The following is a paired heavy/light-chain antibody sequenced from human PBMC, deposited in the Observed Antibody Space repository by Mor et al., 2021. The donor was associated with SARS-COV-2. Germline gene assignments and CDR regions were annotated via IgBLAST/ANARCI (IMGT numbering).Heavy chain of an antibody. CDR1: GFTFSDYY. Sequence: QVQVVESGGGLVKPGGSLRLSCAASGFTFSDYYMTWIRQAPGKGLEWVSYISSSGTTIYYADSVKGRFTISRDNAKNSLYLQMNRLRAEDTAVYYCARENRNWFDPWGQGTLVTVSS. D-gene: IGHD3-10*02. CDR3: ARENRNWFDP. CDR2: ISSSGTTI. V-gene: IGHV3-11*01. J-gene: IGHJ5*02.
Light chain of an antibody. V-gene: IGKV1-39*01. Sequence: DIQMTQSPSSLSASVGDRVTITCRASQSIYSYLNWYQQKPGKAPKLLIYGASSLQSGVPSRFSGSGSGTDFTLTVSSLQPEDFATYYCQQSYSSPRTFGQGTKLEIK. CDR1: QSIYSY. CDR3: QQSYSSPRT. CDR2: GAS. J-gene: IGKJ2*01.